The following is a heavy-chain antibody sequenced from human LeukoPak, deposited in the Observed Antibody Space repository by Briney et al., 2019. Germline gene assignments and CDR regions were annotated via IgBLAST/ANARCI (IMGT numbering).Heavy chain of an antibody. CDR3: ARHRYSSSSSYFDY. CDR2: IYSSGST. J-gene: IGHJ4*02. V-gene: IGHV4-59*08. CDR1: GGSISGYY. Sequence: PSETLSLTCTVSGGSISGYYWSWIRQPPGKGLGWIGYIYSSGSTNYDPSLKSRVTMSVDTSKNQFSLKLGSVTAADTAVYYCARHRYSSSSSYFDYWGQGTLVTVSS. D-gene: IGHD6-6*01.